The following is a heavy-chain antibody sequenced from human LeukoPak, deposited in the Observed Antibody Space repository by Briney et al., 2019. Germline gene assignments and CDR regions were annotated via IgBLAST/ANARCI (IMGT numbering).Heavy chain of an antibody. CDR2: IYYSGST. CDR1: GGSISSSSYY. CDR3: ARTLDSGSSDF. Sequence: PSETLSLTCTVSGGSISSSSYYWGWIRQPPGKGLEGIGSIYYSGSTYYNPTLKSRVTISVDTSKNQFSLKLSSVTAADTAVYYCARTLDSGSSDFWGQGTLVTVSS. V-gene: IGHV4-39*07. J-gene: IGHJ4*02. D-gene: IGHD3-10*01.